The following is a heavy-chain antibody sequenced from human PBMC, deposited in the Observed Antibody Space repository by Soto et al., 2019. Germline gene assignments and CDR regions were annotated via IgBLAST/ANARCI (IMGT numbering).Heavy chain of an antibody. D-gene: IGHD1-1*01. J-gene: IGHJ4*02. CDR2: INPYNSNT. Sequence: QVQLVQSGAEVKKPGASVKVSCKASGYTFTSYTMTWVRQAPGQGLEWMGWINPYNSNTNYAQKFQDRVTMTTDTSTSTAYMELRSLRSDDTAVYYCARVDAYNQPNFGYWGQGTLVTVSS. CDR3: ARVDAYNQPNFGY. V-gene: IGHV1-18*01. CDR1: GYTFTSYT.